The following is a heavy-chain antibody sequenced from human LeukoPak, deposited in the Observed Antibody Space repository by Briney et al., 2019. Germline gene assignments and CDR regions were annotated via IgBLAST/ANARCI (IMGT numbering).Heavy chain of an antibody. V-gene: IGHV5-51*01. CDR3: ARHRLGGCSGGRCFTSFHYYGMDV. D-gene: IGHD2-15*01. CDR2: IFPGDCDT. CDR1: GDSFIDYW. J-gene: IGHJ6*02. Sequence: GASLKISCKGYGDSFIDYWIGWVRQMPGKGLEWMGIIFPGDCDTKYSPSFQGQVTISVDKFLSTAYLQWTSLRASDTTIYYCARHRLGGCSGGRCFTSFHYYGMDVWGQGTTVTVSS.